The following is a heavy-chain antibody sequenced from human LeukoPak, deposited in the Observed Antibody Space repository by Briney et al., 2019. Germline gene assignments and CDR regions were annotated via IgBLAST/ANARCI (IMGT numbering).Heavy chain of an antibody. D-gene: IGHD4-17*01. CDR3: ARGPYGDYLSWFDP. CDR1: GGSFSGYY. J-gene: IGHJ5*02. Sequence: SEALSLTCAVYGGSFSGYYWSWIRQPPGKGLEWIGEINHSGSTNYNPSLKSRVTISVDTSKNQFSLKLSSVTAADTAVYYCARGPYGDYLSWFDPWGQGTLVTVSS. V-gene: IGHV4-34*01. CDR2: INHSGST.